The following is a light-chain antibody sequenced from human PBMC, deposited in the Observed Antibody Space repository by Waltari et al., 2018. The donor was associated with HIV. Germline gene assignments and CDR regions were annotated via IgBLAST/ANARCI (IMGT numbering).Light chain of an antibody. V-gene: IGKV1-5*03. CDR3: QYYNTYSRT. Sequence: DIQMTQSTSTLSASVGDRVTITCRASQSISSWLAWYQMKPGKAPKLLIYQASSLESGVSSRFSGSGSGTEFTLTSSSLQPDDFATYYCQYYNTYSRTFGQVTKVEL. CDR2: QAS. CDR1: QSISSW. J-gene: IGKJ2*02.